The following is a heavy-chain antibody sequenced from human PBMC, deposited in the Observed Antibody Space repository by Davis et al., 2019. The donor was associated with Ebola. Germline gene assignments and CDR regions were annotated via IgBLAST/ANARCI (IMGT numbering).Heavy chain of an antibody. CDR1: GYTFTSYG. CDR2: IIPIFGTA. CDR3: ARDGAYCSSTSCLPTYGMDV. J-gene: IGHJ6*02. D-gene: IGHD2-2*01. Sequence: AASVKVSCKASGYTFTSYGISWVRQAPGQGLEWMGGIIPIFGTANYAQKFQGRVTITADKSTSTAYMELSRLRSDDTAVYYCARDGAYCSSTSCLPTYGMDVWGQGTTVTVSS. V-gene: IGHV1-69*06.